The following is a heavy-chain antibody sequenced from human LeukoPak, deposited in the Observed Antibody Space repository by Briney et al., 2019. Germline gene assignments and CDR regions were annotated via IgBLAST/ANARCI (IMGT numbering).Heavy chain of an antibody. CDR2: IYYSGST. V-gene: IGHV4-39*01. D-gene: IGHD4-17*01. J-gene: IGHJ3*02. Sequence: PSETLSLTCTVSGGSISSSSYYWGWIRQPPGKGLEWIESIYYSGSTYYNPSLKSRVTISVDTSKDQFSLKLSSVTAADTAVYYCARLPGDYVPIDIWGQGTMVTVSS. CDR1: GGSISSSSYY. CDR3: ARLPGDYVPIDI.